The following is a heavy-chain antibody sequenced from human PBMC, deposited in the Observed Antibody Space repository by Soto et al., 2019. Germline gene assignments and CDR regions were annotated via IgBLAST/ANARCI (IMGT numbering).Heavy chain of an antibody. V-gene: IGHV1-69*06. CDR1: GGTFSSYA. Sequence: SVKVSCKASGGTFSSYAISWVRQAPGQGLEWMGGIIPIFGTANYAQKFQGRVTITADKSTSTAYMELSSLRSEDTAVYYCARDRFDFWSGYYPSYYYYGMDVWGQGTTVTVS. D-gene: IGHD3-3*01. CDR3: ARDRFDFWSGYYPSYYYYGMDV. J-gene: IGHJ6*02. CDR2: IIPIFGTA.